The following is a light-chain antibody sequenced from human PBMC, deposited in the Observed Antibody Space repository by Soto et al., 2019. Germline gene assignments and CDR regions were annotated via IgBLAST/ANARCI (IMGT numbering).Light chain of an antibody. V-gene: IGLV2-23*01. Sequence: QSVLTQPASVSGSPGQSITISCTGSSSAVGSYRLVSWYQHHPGKVPKLIIYEGSKRPSGVSNRFSGSEPGNTASLTISGLQAEDEADYYCCSSAHSRTFVFGIGTKVTV. J-gene: IGLJ1*01. CDR2: EGS. CDR3: CSSAHSRTFV. CDR1: SSAVGSYRL.